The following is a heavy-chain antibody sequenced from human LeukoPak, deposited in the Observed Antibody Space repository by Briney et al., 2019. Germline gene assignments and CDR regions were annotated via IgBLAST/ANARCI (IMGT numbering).Heavy chain of an antibody. CDR3: AKDQYSSGWHHFDY. CDR2: ISWNSGSI. D-gene: IGHD6-19*01. CDR1: GFTFSDYW. J-gene: IGHJ4*02. Sequence: TGGSLRLSCAASGFTFSDYWMHWVRQAPGKGLEWVSGISWNSGSIGYADSVKGRFTISRDNAKNFLYLHMNSLRAEDTGLYYCAKDQYSSGWHHFDYWGQGILVTVSS. V-gene: IGHV3-9*01.